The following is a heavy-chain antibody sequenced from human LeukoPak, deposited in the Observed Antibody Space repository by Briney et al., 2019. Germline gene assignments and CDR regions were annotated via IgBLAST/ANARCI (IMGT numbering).Heavy chain of an antibody. J-gene: IGHJ3*02. Sequence: SGTLSLTCAVSGYSISSGYYWGWIRQPPGKGLEWIGSIYHSGSTYYNPSLKSRVTISVDTSKNQFSLKLSSVTAADTAVYYCARHGTVTGAFDIWGQGTMVTVSS. D-gene: IGHD4-17*01. V-gene: IGHV4-38-2*01. CDR2: IYHSGST. CDR1: GYSISSGYY. CDR3: ARHGTVTGAFDI.